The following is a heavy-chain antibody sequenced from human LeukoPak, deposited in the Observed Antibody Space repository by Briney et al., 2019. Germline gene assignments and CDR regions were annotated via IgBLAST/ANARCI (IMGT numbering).Heavy chain of an antibody. J-gene: IGHJ4*02. CDR1: GFAFSSYA. CDR3: AKFLPTHIVVANYYFDY. Sequence: GGSLRLSCAASGFAFSSYAMSWVRQAPGKGLEWVSAISGSGGSTYYADSVKGRFTISRDNSKNTLYLQMNSLRAEDTAVYYCAKFLPTHIVVANYYFDYWGQGTLVTVSS. V-gene: IGHV3-23*01. CDR2: ISGSGGST. D-gene: IGHD2-21*01.